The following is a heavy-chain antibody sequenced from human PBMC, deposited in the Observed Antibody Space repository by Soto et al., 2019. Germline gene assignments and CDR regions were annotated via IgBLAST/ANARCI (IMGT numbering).Heavy chain of an antibody. V-gene: IGHV4-31*02. Sequence: SETRAHSWTVSGGSISSGGYYWIWIRQHPGKVLEWIGYIYYSGSTYYNPSLKSRVTISVDTSKNQFSLKLSSVTAADTAVYYCARGNKAAGIYWFDPWGQGTLVTVSS. D-gene: IGHD6-13*01. J-gene: IGHJ5*02. CDR3: ARGNKAAGIYWFDP. CDR1: GGSISSGGYY. CDR2: IYYSGST.